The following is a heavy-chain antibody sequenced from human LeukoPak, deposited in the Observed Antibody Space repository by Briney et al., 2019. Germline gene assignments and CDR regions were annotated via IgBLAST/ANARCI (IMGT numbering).Heavy chain of an antibody. D-gene: IGHD3-22*01. J-gene: IGHJ4*02. CDR3: ARPHSSGYYWGGFDY. CDR2: IYPGDSDT. V-gene: IGHV5-51*01. CDR1: GYSFTSYW. Sequence: GESLKISCKGSGYSFTSYWIGWVRQMPGQGLEWMGIIYPGDSDTRYSPSFQGQVAISADKSISTAYLQWSSLKASDTAMYYCARPHSSGYYWGGFDYWGQGTLVTVSS.